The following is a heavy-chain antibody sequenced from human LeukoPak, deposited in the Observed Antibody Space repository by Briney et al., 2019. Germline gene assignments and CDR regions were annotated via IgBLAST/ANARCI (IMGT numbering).Heavy chain of an antibody. Sequence: SVTLSLTCTVSGGSISSYYWSWIRQPPGKGLEWIGYIYYSGSTNYNHSLKSRVTISVDTSKNQFSLKLSSVTAADTAVYYCARERVVRGALDYWGQGTLVTVSS. CDR3: ARERVVRGALDY. D-gene: IGHD3-10*01. J-gene: IGHJ4*02. CDR2: IYYSGST. V-gene: IGHV4-59*01. CDR1: GGSISSYY.